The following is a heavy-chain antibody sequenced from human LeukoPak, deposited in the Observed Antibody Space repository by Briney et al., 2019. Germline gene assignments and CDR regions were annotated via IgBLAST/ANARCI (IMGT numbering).Heavy chain of an antibody. CDR3: AREFDSGGHFDY. CDR1: GFTFSSHE. Sequence: GGSLRLSCTASGFTFSSHELNWVRQAPGKGLEWVSYISSSGNTKYYADSVRGRFTISRDNAKNSLYLQMNSLRAEDTAVYYCAREFDSGGHFDYWGQGTLVTVSS. J-gene: IGHJ4*02. D-gene: IGHD4-23*01. V-gene: IGHV3-48*03. CDR2: ISSSGNTK.